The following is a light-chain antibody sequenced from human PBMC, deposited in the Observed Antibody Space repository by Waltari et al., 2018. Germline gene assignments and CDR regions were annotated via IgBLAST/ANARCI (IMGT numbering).Light chain of an antibody. V-gene: IGLV2-23*03. CDR3: CSYAGSSTLYVV. Sequence: QSALTQPASVSGSPGQSITISCTGTSSDVGSYNLVSWYQQHPGKAPKLMIYEGSKRPSGVSNRFSGSKSGNTASLTISGLQAEDGADYYCCSYAGSSTLYVVFGGGTKLTVL. CDR1: SSDVGSYNL. CDR2: EGS. J-gene: IGLJ2*01.